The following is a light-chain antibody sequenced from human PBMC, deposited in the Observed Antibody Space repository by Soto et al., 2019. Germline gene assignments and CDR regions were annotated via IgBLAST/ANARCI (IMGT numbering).Light chain of an antibody. CDR2: DNN. CDR3: GPWDSSLSVV. CDR1: SSNIGNNY. V-gene: IGLV1-51*01. J-gene: IGLJ2*01. Sequence: QSVLTQPPSVSAAPGQKVTISCAGSSSNIGNNYVSWYQQLPGTAPKLLIYDNNKRPSGIPDRFSGSKSGTSATLGITGLQTGDEADYYCGPWDSSLSVVFGGGTQLTVL.